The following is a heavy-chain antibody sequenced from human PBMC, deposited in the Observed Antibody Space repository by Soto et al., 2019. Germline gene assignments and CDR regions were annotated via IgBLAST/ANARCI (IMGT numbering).Heavy chain of an antibody. CDR1: GFTFSDYY. Sequence: QVQLVESGGGLVKPGGSLRLSCAASGFTFSDYYMSWIRQAPGKGLEWVSYISSSGSTIYYADSVKGRFTISRDNAKNSLYLQMNSLRAEDTAVYYCASYTYYYDSSGYYSEDALSTWGQGTLVTVSS. V-gene: IGHV3-11*01. CDR2: ISSSGSTI. CDR3: ASYTYYYDSSGYYSEDALST. D-gene: IGHD3-22*01. J-gene: IGHJ4*02.